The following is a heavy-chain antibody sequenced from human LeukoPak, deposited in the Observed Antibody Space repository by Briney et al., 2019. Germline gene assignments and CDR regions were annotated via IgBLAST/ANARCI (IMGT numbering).Heavy chain of an antibody. CDR3: ARRAGDYSHPYDY. CDR2: IYSGGNT. Sequence: SGGSLRLSCAASGFTVSSNCMSWVRQAPGKGLEWVSFIYSGGNTYYADSVKGRFTISRDNSKNTVHLQMNSLRAEDTAMYYCARRAGDYSHPYDYWGQGTLVTVSS. CDR1: GFTVSSNC. V-gene: IGHV3-53*01. J-gene: IGHJ4*02. D-gene: IGHD3-22*01.